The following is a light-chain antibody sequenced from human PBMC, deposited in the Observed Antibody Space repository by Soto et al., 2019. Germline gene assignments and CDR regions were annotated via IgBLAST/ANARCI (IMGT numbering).Light chain of an antibody. CDR3: QQKDSSRT. CDR1: QSVSSSY. J-gene: IGKJ1*01. CDR2: GAS. Sequence: EIVLTQSPGTLSLSPGERATLSCRASQSVSSSYFAWYQQKPGQAPRLLIYGASSTATGIPDRFSGSGSRTHFTPTNSTLEPEDIPVYYCQQKDSSRTFGQGTKVEIK. V-gene: IGKV3-20*01.